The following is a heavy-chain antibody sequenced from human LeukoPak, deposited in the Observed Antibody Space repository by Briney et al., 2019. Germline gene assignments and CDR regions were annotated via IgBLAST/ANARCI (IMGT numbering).Heavy chain of an antibody. CDR2: INAYNGNT. CDR3: ARVGPMVRGAIRRTDY. CDR1: GYTFTSYG. Sequence: GAAVKVSCKASGYTFTSYGISWVRQAPGQGLEWMGWINAYNGNTNYAQKLQGRVTMTTDTSTSTAYMELRSLRSDDTAVYYCARVGPMVRGAIRRTDYWGQGTLVTVSS. V-gene: IGHV1-18*01. J-gene: IGHJ4*02. D-gene: IGHD3-10*01.